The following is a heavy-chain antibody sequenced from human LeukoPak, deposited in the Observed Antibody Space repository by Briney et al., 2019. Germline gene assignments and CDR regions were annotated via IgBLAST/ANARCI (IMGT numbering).Heavy chain of an antibody. D-gene: IGHD7-27*01. CDR3: ARHAPGDGRNFDY. V-gene: IGHV4-34*01. Sequence: SETLSLTCAVYGGSFSGYYWSWIRQPPGERLEWIGEINHSGSTNYNPSLKSRVTISVDTSKNQFSLKLSSVTAADPAVYCCARHAPGDGRNFDYWGQGTLVTVSS. CDR2: INHSGST. J-gene: IGHJ4*02. CDR1: GGSFSGYY.